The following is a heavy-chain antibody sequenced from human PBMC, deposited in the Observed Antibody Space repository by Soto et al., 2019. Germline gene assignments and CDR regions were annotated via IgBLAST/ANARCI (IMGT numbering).Heavy chain of an antibody. Sequence: EVQLVESGGGLVQPGGSLRLSCAASGFTFSGDWMHWVRQAAGKGLVWVSRINMDGSSTNYADSVKGRFTISRDNAKNPLYLQMNSVRVDDTAVYYCARGPRGLYHHDYWGQGALVTVSS. J-gene: IGHJ4*02. CDR3: ARGPRGLYHHDY. CDR2: INMDGSST. V-gene: IGHV3-74*01. D-gene: IGHD2-2*01. CDR1: GFTFSGDW.